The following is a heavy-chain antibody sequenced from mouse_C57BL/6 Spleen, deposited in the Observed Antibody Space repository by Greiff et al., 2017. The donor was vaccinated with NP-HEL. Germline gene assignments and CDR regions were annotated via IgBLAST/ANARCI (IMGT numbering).Heavy chain of an antibody. Sequence: QVQLKESGAELVRPGTSVKMSCKASGYTFTNYWIGWAKQRPGHGLEWIGDIYPGGGYTNYNEKFKGKATLTADKSSSTAYMQFSSLTSEDSAIYYCARGGAQATWFAYWGQGTLVTVSA. CDR1: GYTFTNYW. CDR2: IYPGGGYT. D-gene: IGHD3-2*02. CDR3: ARGGAQATWFAY. V-gene: IGHV1-63*01. J-gene: IGHJ3*01.